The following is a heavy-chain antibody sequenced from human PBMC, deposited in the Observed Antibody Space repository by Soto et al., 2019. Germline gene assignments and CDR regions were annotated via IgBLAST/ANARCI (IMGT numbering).Heavy chain of an antibody. V-gene: IGHV3-30-3*01. J-gene: IGHJ6*02. CDR3: AKDMRGSGSYYIYGMDV. Sequence: GGSLRLSCAASRFTISGHAMHWVRQAPGKGLEWLAVISYDGSTYHADSVKGRFTISRDNSKNTLYLQMNSLRDEDTAAYYCAKDMRGSGSYYIYGMDVWGQGTTVTVSS. D-gene: IGHD3-10*01. CDR1: RFTISGHA. CDR2: ISYDGST.